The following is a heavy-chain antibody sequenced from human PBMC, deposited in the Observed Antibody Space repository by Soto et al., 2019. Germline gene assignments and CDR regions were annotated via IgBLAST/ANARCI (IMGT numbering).Heavy chain of an antibody. Sequence: SQTLSLTCAISGDSVSSNSAAWNWIRQSPSRGLEWLGRTYYRSTRWYNDYAVSVKSRITVNPDTSKNQFSLHLNSVTPEDTAVYYCAREVRFYCSSINCFRPRFDPWGQGTLVTVSS. CDR1: GDSVSSNSAA. J-gene: IGHJ5*02. D-gene: IGHD2-2*01. CDR2: TYYRSTRWYN. V-gene: IGHV6-1*01. CDR3: AREVRFYCSSINCFRPRFDP.